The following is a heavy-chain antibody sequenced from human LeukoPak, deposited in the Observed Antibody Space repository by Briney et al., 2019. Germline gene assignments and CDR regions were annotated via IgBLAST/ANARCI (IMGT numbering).Heavy chain of an antibody. J-gene: IGHJ3*02. CDR1: GDSVSSNSAA. CDR2: TYYRSKWYN. D-gene: IGHD1-7*01. Sequence: SQTLSLTCAISGDSVSSNSAAWNWIRQSPSRGLEWLGRTYYRSKWYNDYAVSVKSRITINPGTSKNQFSLQLNSVTAADTAVYYCARHGRHNWNYSIQVGWAFDIWGQGTMVTVSS. V-gene: IGHV6-1*01. CDR3: ARHGRHNWNYSIQVGWAFDI.